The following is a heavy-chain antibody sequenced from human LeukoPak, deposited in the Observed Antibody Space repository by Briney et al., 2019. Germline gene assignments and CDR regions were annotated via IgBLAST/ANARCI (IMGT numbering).Heavy chain of an antibody. CDR2: FNPEDVET. Sequence: ASVKVCCKVSGYTLTEISMHWVRQAPGQGLEWMGGFNPEDVETIYARSFQGRLTVTEDTSTDTAYMELSSLRAEDTAMYYCATEIVGYGDVHYFDSWGQGTLVTVSS. CDR3: ATEIVGYGDVHYFDS. CDR1: GYTLTEIS. J-gene: IGHJ4*02. V-gene: IGHV1-24*01. D-gene: IGHD4-17*01.